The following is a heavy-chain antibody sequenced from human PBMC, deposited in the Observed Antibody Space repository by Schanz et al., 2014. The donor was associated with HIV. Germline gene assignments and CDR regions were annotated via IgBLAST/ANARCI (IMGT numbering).Heavy chain of an antibody. CDR3: AKDRNGYNQPIES. Sequence: VQLLEFGGGSVRPGESLRLSCLASGFTFNNYAMSWVRQAPGKGLEWVAVISYDGSNKYYADSVKGRFTISRDNSKNTLYLQIDSLRVEDTAMYYCAKDRNGYNQPIESWGHGTLVSVSS. CDR2: ISYDGSNK. D-gene: IGHD5-18*01. CDR1: GFTFNNYA. V-gene: IGHV3-30*18. J-gene: IGHJ5*01.